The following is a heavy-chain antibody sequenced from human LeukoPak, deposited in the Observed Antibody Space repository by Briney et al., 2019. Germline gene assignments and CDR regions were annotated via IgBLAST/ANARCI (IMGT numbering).Heavy chain of an antibody. D-gene: IGHD3-10*01. J-gene: IGHJ4*02. Sequence: KSSETLSLTCTVSGGSISSYYWGWIRQPPGKGLEWIGYIYYSGSTNYNPSLKSRVTISVDTSKNQFSLKLSSVTAADTAVYYCARSVYYGSGSYPFDYWGQGTLVTVSS. V-gene: IGHV4-59*01. CDR1: GGSISSYY. CDR3: ARSVYYGSGSYPFDY. CDR2: IYYSGST.